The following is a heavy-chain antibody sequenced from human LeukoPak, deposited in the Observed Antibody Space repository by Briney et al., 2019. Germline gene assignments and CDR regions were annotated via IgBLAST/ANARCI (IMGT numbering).Heavy chain of an antibody. CDR3: ARDNYHSSDY. Sequence: SETLSLTCAVYGGSFSGYYWSWIRQPPGKGLEWIGEINHSGSTNYNPSLKSRVTISVDTSKNQFSLKLSSVTAADTAVYYCARDNYHSSDYWGQGTLVTVSS. D-gene: IGHD3-22*01. V-gene: IGHV4-34*01. CDR2: INHSGST. J-gene: IGHJ4*02. CDR1: GGSFSGYY.